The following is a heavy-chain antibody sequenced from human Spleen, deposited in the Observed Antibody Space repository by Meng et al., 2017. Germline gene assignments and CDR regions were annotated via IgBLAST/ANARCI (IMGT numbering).Heavy chain of an antibody. V-gene: IGHV2-5*02. D-gene: IGHD4-17*01. J-gene: IGHJ4*02. Sequence: QLTLKESGPTVVKPTQTLTLTCAFSGFSLDTPGVSVGWIRQPPGKALECLALIYWDDDKRYSPSLKSRLTITKDTSKNQVVLTMTNMDPVDTATYYCAHRLYGDYYFDYWGQGTLVTVSS. CDR3: AHRLYGDYYFDY. CDR2: IYWDDDK. CDR1: GFSLDTPGVS.